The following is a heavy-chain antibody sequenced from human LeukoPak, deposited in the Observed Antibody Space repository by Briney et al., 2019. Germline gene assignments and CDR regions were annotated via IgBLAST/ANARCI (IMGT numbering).Heavy chain of an antibody. CDR3: TKRARKGIGAAGDGYDV. V-gene: IGHV3-9*01. CDR1: GFTFNDYA. D-gene: IGHD6-13*01. CDR2: IGWNSVAR. J-gene: IGHJ3*01. Sequence: GGSLRLSCAASGFTFNDYAMHWVRQAPGKGLEWVSGIGWNSVARDYADSVRGRFTISRDNAKNSLYLQMNSLRPEDTALYYCTKRARKGIGAAGDGYDVWGQGTMVTVSS.